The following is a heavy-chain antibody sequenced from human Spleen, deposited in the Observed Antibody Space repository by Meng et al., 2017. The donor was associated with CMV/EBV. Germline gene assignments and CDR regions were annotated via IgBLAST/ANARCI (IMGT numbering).Heavy chain of an antibody. D-gene: IGHD2-2*01. Sequence: LQEVGARRLNPSETLAPPCAVHGVSFSGYYWSWIRQPSGKGLEWIGEINHSGSTNYTPSLKSRVTISVDTSKNQFSLKLSSVTAADTAVYYCAGRRYCSSTSCYAGLDYWGQGTLVTVSS. J-gene: IGHJ4*02. CDR2: INHSGST. CDR1: GVSFSGYY. CDR3: AGRRYCSSTSCYAGLDY. V-gene: IGHV4-34*01.